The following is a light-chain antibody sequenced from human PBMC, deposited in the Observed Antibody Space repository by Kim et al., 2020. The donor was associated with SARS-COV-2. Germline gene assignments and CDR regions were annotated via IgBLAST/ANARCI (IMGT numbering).Light chain of an antibody. CDR2: QDT. CDR3: QAWDSNTWV. CDR1: KLGDKY. V-gene: IGLV3-1*01. J-gene: IGLJ2*01. Sequence: SYELTQPPSVSVSPGQTASITCSGDKLGDKYACWYQQKSGQSPVLVIYQDTKRPSGISERFSGSNSGNTVTLTISGTQAMDEADYYCQAWDSNTWVFGGGTQLTVL.